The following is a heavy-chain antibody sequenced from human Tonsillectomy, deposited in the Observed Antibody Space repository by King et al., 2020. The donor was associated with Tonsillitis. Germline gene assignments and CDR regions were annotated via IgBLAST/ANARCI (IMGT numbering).Heavy chain of an antibody. D-gene: IGHD6-19*01. CDR1: GGSIISSSYW. CDR2: IYYSGNT. CDR3: ARRKGVAGSFDY. V-gene: IGHV4-39*02. Sequence: QVQLQESGPGLVKPSETLSLTCSVSGGSIISSSYWWGWVRQPPGKGLEWIGSIYYSGNTYYNPSHKSRVTISVDTSKNHLSLNLSSVTAADTAVYYCARRKGVAGSFDYWGQGTLVTVSS. J-gene: IGHJ4*02.